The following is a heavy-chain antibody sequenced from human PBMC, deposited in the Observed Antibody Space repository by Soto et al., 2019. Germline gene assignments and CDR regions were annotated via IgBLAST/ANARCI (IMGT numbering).Heavy chain of an antibody. CDR3: VKERDDASWTAFDH. D-gene: IGHD2-2*01. V-gene: IGHV3-43*01. Sequence: EVRLVESGGVVVQPGGSLRLSCAASGFMFDDFSMHWVRQAPGKGLEWVALIGRDGINTYYADSVRGRFIVSRDNSKNSLYLQRNSLRSEDSGLYYCVKERDDASWTAFDHWGQGTLVTVSS. CDR1: GFMFDDFS. J-gene: IGHJ4*02. CDR2: IGRDGINT.